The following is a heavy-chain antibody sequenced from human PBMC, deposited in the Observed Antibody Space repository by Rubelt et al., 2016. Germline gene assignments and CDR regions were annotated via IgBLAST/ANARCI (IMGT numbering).Heavy chain of an antibody. CDR3: ARRQQLGPFDY. J-gene: IGHJ4*02. D-gene: IGHD6-13*01. Sequence: QVQLVQSGAEVKKPGSSVKVSCKASGGTFRSYAISWVRQAPGQGLEWMGGIIPIFGTATYAQKFQGRVTIIADESTSTSYLGLRSLGSDDTAVYYCARRQQLGPFDYWGQGTLVTAPS. CDR1: GGTFRSYA. CDR2: IIPIFGTA. V-gene: IGHV1-69*01.